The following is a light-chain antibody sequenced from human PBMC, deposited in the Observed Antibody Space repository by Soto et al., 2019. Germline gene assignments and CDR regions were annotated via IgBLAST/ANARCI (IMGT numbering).Light chain of an antibody. CDR1: SSDVGGYNY. Sequence: QSALTQPASVSGSPGQSITISCTGTSSDVGGYNYVSWYQQHPGKAPKLMIYDVSNRPSGVSNRFSGSKSGNTASLTISGLQAEEADYYCSSYTSSSTYVVFGGGTKLTVL. CDR3: SSYTSSSTYVV. CDR2: DVS. V-gene: IGLV2-14*01. J-gene: IGLJ2*01.